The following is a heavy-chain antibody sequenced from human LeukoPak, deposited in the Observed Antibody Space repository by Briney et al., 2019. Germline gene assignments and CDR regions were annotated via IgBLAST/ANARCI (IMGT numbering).Heavy chain of an antibody. D-gene: IGHD3-9*01. CDR3: ARSFARDSDILTGYYIGDY. Sequence: ASVKVSCKASGYTFTNSGISWVRQAPGQGLEWMVWVSAYDGNTNYAQKLQGRLTMTTDRSTSTAYMELRSLRSDDTAMYYCARSFARDSDILTGYYIGDYWGQGTLVTVSS. CDR2: VSAYDGNT. CDR1: GYTFTNSG. V-gene: IGHV1-18*01. J-gene: IGHJ4*02.